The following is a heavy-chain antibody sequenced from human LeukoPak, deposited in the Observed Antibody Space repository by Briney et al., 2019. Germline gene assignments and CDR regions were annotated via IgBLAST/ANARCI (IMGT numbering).Heavy chain of an antibody. V-gene: IGHV3-23*01. CDR3: AKRWGSSWSSFDY. CDR1: GFTFTTYA. CDR2: ISDSGNST. D-gene: IGHD6-13*01. J-gene: IGHJ4*02. Sequence: PGGSLRLSCAAAGFTFTTYAMHWVRQAPGKGLEWVSAISDSGNSTYYADSVKGRFTISRDNSQNTLYLQMNSLRAEDTAVYYCAKRWGSSWSSFDYWGQGTLVTVSS.